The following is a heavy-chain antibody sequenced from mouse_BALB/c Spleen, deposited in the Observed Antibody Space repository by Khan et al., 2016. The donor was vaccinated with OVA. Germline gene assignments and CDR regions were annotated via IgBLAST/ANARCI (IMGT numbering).Heavy chain of an antibody. CDR2: IGSDSSTI. Sequence: VQLKESGGGLVQPGGSRKLSCTASGFTFRSFGMHWVRQAPEKGLEWVAYIGSDSSTIYYADTVKGRFTISRDNPKNTLLLQLNSLRSEDTAMYSCASSRYWSWFASWGQGTLVTVSA. D-gene: IGHD2-12*01. CDR3: ASSRYWSWFAS. V-gene: IGHV5-17*02. CDR1: GFTFRSFG. J-gene: IGHJ3*01.